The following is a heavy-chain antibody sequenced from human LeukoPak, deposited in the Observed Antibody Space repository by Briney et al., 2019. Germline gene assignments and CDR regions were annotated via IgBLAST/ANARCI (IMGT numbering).Heavy chain of an antibody. Sequence: ASVKVSCKAFGGTFSSYAISWVRQAPGQGLEWMGGIIPIFGTANYAQKFQGRVTITADESTSTAYMELSSLRSEDTAVYYCARTTDLLLASHISHYGMDVWGQGTTVTVSS. J-gene: IGHJ6*02. CDR3: ARTTDLLLASHISHYGMDV. V-gene: IGHV1-69*13. CDR1: GGTFSSYA. CDR2: IIPIFGTA. D-gene: IGHD3-10*01.